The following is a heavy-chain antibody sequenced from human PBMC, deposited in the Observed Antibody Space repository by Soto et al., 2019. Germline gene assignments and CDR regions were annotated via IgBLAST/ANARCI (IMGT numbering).Heavy chain of an antibody. CDR2: IFYSENT. J-gene: IGHJ6*02. CDR1: GDSATSGSHY. Sequence: PSETLSLTCTVSGDSATSGSHYWSWIRQPPGKGLEYIGYIFYSENTSYHPSLKSRVTISVDTSKNQFSLKLSSVTAADTALCYCARVPVAMATTGYYYSYGVDVRGQVTTVAVSS. V-gene: IGHV4-61*01. CDR3: ARVPVAMATTGYYYSYGVDV. D-gene: IGHD5-12*01.